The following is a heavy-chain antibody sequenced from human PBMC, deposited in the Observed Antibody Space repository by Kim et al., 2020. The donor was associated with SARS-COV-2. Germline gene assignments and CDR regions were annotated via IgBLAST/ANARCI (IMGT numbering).Heavy chain of an antibody. Sequence: KFQGRVTMTRDTSTSTVYMELSSLRSEDTAVYYCARDSGGITMVRGVPDYWGQGTLVTVSS. CDR3: ARDSGGITMVRGVPDY. J-gene: IGHJ4*02. D-gene: IGHD3-10*01. V-gene: IGHV1-46*01.